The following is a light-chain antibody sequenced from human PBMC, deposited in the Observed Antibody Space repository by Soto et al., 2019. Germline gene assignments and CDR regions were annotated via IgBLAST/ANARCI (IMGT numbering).Light chain of an antibody. V-gene: IGLV2-14*01. CDR3: SSYTSTDTLVV. CDR1: RSDVGGYNY. J-gene: IGLJ1*01. Sequence: ALAQPASVSGSPGQSITISCTGTRSDVGGYNYVSWYQQHPGKAPKLIIYEVSNRPSGVSNRFSGSKSGNTASLTISGLQAEDEADYYCSSYTSTDTLVVFGSGTKVTVL. CDR2: EVS.